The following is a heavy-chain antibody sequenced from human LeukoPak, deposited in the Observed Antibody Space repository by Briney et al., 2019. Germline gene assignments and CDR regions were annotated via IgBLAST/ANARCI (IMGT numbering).Heavy chain of an antibody. V-gene: IGHV3-53*01. CDR1: GFTVSSNY. CDR2: IYSGGGT. J-gene: IGHJ4*02. Sequence: GGSLRLSCAASGFTVSSNYMSWVRQAPGKGLEWVSVIYSGGGTYYADSVKGRFTIYRDNSKNTLYLQMNSLRAEDTAVYYCAREPPVSTGYFDYWGQGTLVTVSS. D-gene: IGHD7-27*01. CDR3: AREPPVSTGYFDY.